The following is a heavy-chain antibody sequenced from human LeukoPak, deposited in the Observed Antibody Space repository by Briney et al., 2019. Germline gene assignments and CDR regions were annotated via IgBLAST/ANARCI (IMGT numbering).Heavy chain of an antibody. Sequence: ASVKVSCKASGYTFTSYDINWVRQATGQGLEWMGWMNPNSGNTGYAQKFQGRVTITADESTSTAYMELSSLRSEDTAVYYCARVFEAARLRREYMDVWGKGTTVTVSS. V-gene: IGHV1-8*03. D-gene: IGHD6-6*01. CDR1: GYTFTSYD. J-gene: IGHJ6*03. CDR2: MNPNSGNT. CDR3: ARVFEAARLRREYMDV.